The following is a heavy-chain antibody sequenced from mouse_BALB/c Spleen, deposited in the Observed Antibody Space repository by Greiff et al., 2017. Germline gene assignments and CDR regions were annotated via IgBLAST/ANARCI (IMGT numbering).Heavy chain of an antibody. D-gene: IGHD2-14*01. CDR3: ARSYYRYDLYAMDY. CDR2: IDPANGNT. CDR1: GFNIKDTY. V-gene: IGHV14-3*02. J-gene: IGHJ4*01. Sequence: VQLQHSGAELVKPGASVKLSCTASGFNIKDTYMPWVKQRPEQGLEWIGRIDPANGNTKYDPKFQGKATITADTSSNTAYLQLSSLTSEDTAVYYCARSYYRYDLYAMDYWGQGTSGTVSS.